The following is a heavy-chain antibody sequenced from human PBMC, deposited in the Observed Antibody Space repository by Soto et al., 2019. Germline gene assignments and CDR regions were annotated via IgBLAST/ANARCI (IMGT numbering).Heavy chain of an antibody. Sequence: SETLSLTCTVSGGAISAFYWNWIRQPAGKGLEWIGRIYMSGTTNYNPSLKGRVTMSVDTSKRQFSLRLSSVTAADTAMYYCARSPSTSSIGTLDLWGLGTMVT. CDR2: IYMSGTT. CDR3: ARSPSTSSIGTLDL. V-gene: IGHV4-4*07. J-gene: IGHJ3*01. D-gene: IGHD6-6*01. CDR1: GGAISAFY.